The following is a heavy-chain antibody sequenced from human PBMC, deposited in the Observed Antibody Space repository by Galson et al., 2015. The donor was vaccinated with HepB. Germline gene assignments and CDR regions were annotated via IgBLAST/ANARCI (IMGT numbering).Heavy chain of an antibody. Sequence: SVTVSCKASGSSFTDYYIHWVRQAPGRGLEWMGWINPNSGDANYAQNFQGRVTMTRDTSITTAFMELTSLRSDDTALYFCATWTLDYRSPIYMDVWGEGTTVIVSS. CDR2: INPNSGDA. CDR3: ATWTLDYRSPIYMDV. J-gene: IGHJ6*03. D-gene: IGHD6-13*01. V-gene: IGHV1-2*02. CDR1: GSSFTDYY.